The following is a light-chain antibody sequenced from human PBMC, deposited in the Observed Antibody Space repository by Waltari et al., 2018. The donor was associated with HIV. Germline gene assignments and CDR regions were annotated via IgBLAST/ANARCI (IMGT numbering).Light chain of an antibody. J-gene: IGKJ2*01. CDR2: EAS. CDR1: QNIGRS. CDR3: QQATTFPHT. Sequence: IQLTQSPSYVSESVGGGLPISCRASQNIGRSLAWYQLKPGKAPKLVVYEASRLNDGVPARFHGTGSRSNFTLDINNLQSEDFATYVCQQATTFPHTFG. V-gene: IGKV1-12*01.